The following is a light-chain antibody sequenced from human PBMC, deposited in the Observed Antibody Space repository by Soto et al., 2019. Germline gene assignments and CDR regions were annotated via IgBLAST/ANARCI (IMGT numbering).Light chain of an antibody. CDR1: SSNIGAGHD. Sequence: QSVPTQPPSVSGAPGQRVTISCTWSSSNIGAGHDVHWYQQLPGTAPKLLMYGNSIRPSGVPDRFSGSKSGTSASLAITGLQAEDEADYYCQSYDSSLSAWVFGGGTKVTVL. CDR3: QSYDSSLSAWV. J-gene: IGLJ3*02. V-gene: IGLV1-40*01. CDR2: GNS.